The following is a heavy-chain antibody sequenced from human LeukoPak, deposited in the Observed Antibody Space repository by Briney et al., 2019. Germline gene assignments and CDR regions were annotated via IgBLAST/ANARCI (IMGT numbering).Heavy chain of an antibody. D-gene: IGHD1-26*01. CDR3: ARGRGSYSHDAFDI. V-gene: IGHV1-69*05. J-gene: IGHJ3*02. CDR2: IIPIFGTA. CDR1: GGTFSSYA. Sequence: SVKVSCKASGGTFSSYAISWVRQAPGQGLEWTGRIIPIFGTANYAQKFQGRVTITTDESTSTAYMELSSLRSEDTAVYYCARGRGSYSHDAFDIWGQGTMVTVSS.